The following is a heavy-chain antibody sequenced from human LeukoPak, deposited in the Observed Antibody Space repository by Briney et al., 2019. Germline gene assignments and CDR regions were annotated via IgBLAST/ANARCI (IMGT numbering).Heavy chain of an antibody. Sequence: GGSLRLSCAASGLTFSSYWMSWVRQPPGKGLEWVAHIKQEGSEKYYVDSVKGRFTISRDNARNSLYLQMNSLRVEDTAVYHCAKYSNNWDFDYWGRGTLVTVSS. D-gene: IGHD6-13*01. CDR1: GLTFSSYW. CDR2: IKQEGSEK. CDR3: AKYSNNWDFDY. J-gene: IGHJ4*02. V-gene: IGHV3-7*01.